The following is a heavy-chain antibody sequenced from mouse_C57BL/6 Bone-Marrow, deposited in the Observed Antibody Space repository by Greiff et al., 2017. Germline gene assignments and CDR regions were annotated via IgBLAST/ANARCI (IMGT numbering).Heavy chain of an antibody. D-gene: IGHD1-1*01. V-gene: IGHV1-80*01. J-gene: IGHJ2*01. CDR1: GYAFSSYW. Sequence: VQLQQSGAELVKPGASVKISCKASGYAFSSYWMNWVKQRPGKGLEWIGQIYPGDGDTNYNGKFKGKATLTADKSSSTAYMQLSSLTSEDSAVYFCARSYGSSYVGVFFDYWGQGTTLTVSS. CDR2: IYPGDGDT. CDR3: ARSYGSSYVGVFFDY.